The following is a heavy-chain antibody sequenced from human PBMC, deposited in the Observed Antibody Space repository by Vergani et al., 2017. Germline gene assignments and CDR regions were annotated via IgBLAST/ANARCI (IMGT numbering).Heavy chain of an antibody. CDR1: GGSISSGGYY. D-gene: IGHD6-19*01. Sequence: QVQLQESGPGLVKPSQTLSLTCTVSGGSISSGGYYWSWIRQHPGKGLEWIGSIYYRGSTYYNPSLKSRVSISVDTSKNQFSLKLSSVTAADTAVYYCARVRRGFFEAGNREVDYWGQGTLVTVSS. CDR3: ARVRRGFFEAGNREVDY. V-gene: IGHV4-31*03. CDR2: IYYRGST. J-gene: IGHJ4*02.